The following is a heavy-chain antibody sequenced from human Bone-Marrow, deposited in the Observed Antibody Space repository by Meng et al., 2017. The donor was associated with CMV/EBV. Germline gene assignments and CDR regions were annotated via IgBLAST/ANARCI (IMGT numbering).Heavy chain of an antibody. CDR2: IIPIFGTA. J-gene: IGHJ6*02. Sequence: SVKVSCKASGGTFSSYAISWVRQAPGQGLEWMGGIIPIFGTANYAQKFQGRVTITTDESTSTAYMELSSLRSEDTAVYYCAEAGYYYDSSGYDYYYGMDVWGQGTTVTVSS. CDR3: AEAGYYYDSSGYDYYYGMDV. V-gene: IGHV1-69*05. D-gene: IGHD3-22*01. CDR1: GGTFSSYA.